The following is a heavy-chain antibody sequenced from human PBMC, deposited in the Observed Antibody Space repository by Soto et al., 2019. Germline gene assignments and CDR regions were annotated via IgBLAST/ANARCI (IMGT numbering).Heavy chain of an antibody. V-gene: IGHV4-59*05. CDR1: GGSISSYY. CDR3: ARGHHYYDILTGYYGSNWFDP. CDR2: IYYSGST. J-gene: IGHJ5*02. D-gene: IGHD3-9*01. Sequence: SETLSLTCTVSGGSISSYYWSWIRQPPGKGLEWIGSIYYSGSTYYNPSLKSRVTISVDTSKNQFSLKLSSVTAADTAVYYCARGHHYYDILTGYYGSNWFDPWGQGTLVTVSS.